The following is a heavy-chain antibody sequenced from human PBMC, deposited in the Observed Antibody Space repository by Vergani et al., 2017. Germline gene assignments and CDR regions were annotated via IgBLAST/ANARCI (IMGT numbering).Heavy chain of an antibody. CDR1: GFTFDDYA. CDR2: ISWNSGNI. CDR3: AKDNGLYSSGRYPLDY. J-gene: IGHJ4*02. D-gene: IGHD6-19*01. V-gene: IGHV3-9*01. Sequence: EVQLVESGGGLVKPGGSLRLSCAASGFTFDDYAMHWVRQAPGKGLEWVSGISWNSGNIGYADSVKGRFTISRDNAKNSLSLQMNSLRAEDTALYYCAKDNGLYSSGRYPLDYWGQGTLVTVSS.